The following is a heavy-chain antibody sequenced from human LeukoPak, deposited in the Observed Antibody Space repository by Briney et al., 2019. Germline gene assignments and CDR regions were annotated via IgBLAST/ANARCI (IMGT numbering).Heavy chain of an antibody. CDR2: IIPIFGTA. CDR3: ARDRTPYSSGWYAYFDY. CDR1: GGTFSSYA. V-gene: IGHV1-69*13. D-gene: IGHD6-19*01. J-gene: IGHJ4*02. Sequence: SVKVSCKASGGTFSSYAISWVRQAPGQGLGWMGGIIPIFGTANYAQKFQGRVTITADESTSTAYMELSSLRSEDTAVYYCARDRTPYSSGWYAYFDYWGQGTLVTVSS.